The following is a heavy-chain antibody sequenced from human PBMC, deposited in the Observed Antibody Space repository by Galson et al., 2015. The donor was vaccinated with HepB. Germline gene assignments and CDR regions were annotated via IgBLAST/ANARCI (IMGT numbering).Heavy chain of an antibody. Sequence: SVKVSCKASGYTFTSYAMHWVRQAPGQRLEWMGWINAGNGNTKYSQKFQGRVTITRDTSASTAYMELSSLRSEDTAVYYCARGGLFTARIYYYYYMDVWGKGTTVTVSS. CDR3: ARGGLFTARIYYYYYMDV. D-gene: IGHD2-21*02. CDR1: GYTFTSYA. V-gene: IGHV1-3*01. CDR2: INAGNGNT. J-gene: IGHJ6*03.